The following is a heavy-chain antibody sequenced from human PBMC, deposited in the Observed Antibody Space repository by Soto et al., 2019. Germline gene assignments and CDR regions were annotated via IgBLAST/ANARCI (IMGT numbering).Heavy chain of an antibody. D-gene: IGHD3-3*01. CDR2: INPATGAA. CDR1: GYPVTAYY. CDR3: ARGGGVGVAGSAAFDM. V-gene: IGHV1-2*02. Sequence: QLHLVQSGAVVKKPWASVTVSCSASGYPVTAYYMHWVRQAPGRGLEWMGGINPATGAAKYTQTFRGRVTMARDTSTSTVFMELSGLTSEDTAVFYCARGGGVGVAGSAAFDMWGQGTLVTVSS. J-gene: IGHJ3*02.